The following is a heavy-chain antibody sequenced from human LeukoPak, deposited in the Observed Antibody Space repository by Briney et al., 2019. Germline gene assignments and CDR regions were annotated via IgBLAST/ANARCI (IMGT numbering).Heavy chain of an antibody. CDR3: ARDPSPNEDDFWSGPPVDY. Sequence: GASVKVSCKASGGTFSNDAISWVRQAPGQGLEWMGRIIPILGIANYAQKFQGRVTITADKSTSTAYMELSSLRSEDTAVYYCARDPSPNEDDFWSGPPVDYWGQGTLVTVSS. CDR1: GGTFSNDA. J-gene: IGHJ4*02. CDR2: IIPILGIA. V-gene: IGHV1-69*04. D-gene: IGHD3-3*01.